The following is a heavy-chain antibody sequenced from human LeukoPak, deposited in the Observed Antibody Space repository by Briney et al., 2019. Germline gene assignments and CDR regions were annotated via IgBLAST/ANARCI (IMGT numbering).Heavy chain of an antibody. CDR1: GFTISTNY. CDR2: IDSGDGT. CDR3: ARDGSPGWPPPY. D-gene: IGHD1-14*01. J-gene: IGHJ4*02. V-gene: IGHV3-53*01. Sequence: GGSLRLSCAASGFTISTNYMRWFSQAPGRGLEWVALIDSGDGTYYAESVKGRFTISRDSSKNTIYLQLNSLRVEDTALLYCARDGSPGWPPPYWGQGTLVSVSS.